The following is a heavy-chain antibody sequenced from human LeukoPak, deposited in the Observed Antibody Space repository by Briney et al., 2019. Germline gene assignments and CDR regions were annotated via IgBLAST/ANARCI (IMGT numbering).Heavy chain of an antibody. CDR3: AKDMNNYYDSSGYSIFDI. V-gene: IGHV3-74*01. D-gene: IGHD3-22*01. CDR1: GFTFSSYW. J-gene: IGHJ3*02. Sequence: GGSLRLSCAASGFTFSSYWMHWVRHAPGKGLVWVSRINSDGSSTIYADSVKGRFTISRDNAKNTLYLQMNSLRAEDTALYYCAKDMNNYYDSSGYSIFDIWGQGTMVTVSS. CDR2: INSDGSST.